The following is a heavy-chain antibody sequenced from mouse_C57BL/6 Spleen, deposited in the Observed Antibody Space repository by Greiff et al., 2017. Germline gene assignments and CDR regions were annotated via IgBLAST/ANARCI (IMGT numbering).Heavy chain of an antibody. Sequence: EVQLVESGEGLVKPGGSLKLSCAASGFTFSSYAMSWVRQTPEKRLGWVAYISSGGDYIYYADTVKGRFTISRDNARNTLYLQMSSLKSEDTAMYYCTRAGVYDYALDYWGQGTTLTVSS. CDR3: TRAGVYDYALDY. J-gene: IGHJ2*01. D-gene: IGHD2-4*01. CDR2: ISSGGDYI. CDR1: GFTFSSYA. V-gene: IGHV5-9-1*02.